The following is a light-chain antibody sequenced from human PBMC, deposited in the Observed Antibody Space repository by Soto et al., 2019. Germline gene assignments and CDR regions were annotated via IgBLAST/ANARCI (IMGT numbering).Light chain of an antibody. V-gene: IGKV3-15*01. Sequence: EIVVTQSPATLSVSPGERVTLSCRASQSVSSSLAWYQQRPGQAPRLLIYDTSTRAAGISARFSGSGSGTEFTLTISSLQSEDLAGYYCQQYIDWPPGTFGQGTAVEIK. CDR1: QSVSSS. CDR3: QQYIDWPPGT. J-gene: IGKJ1*01. CDR2: DTS.